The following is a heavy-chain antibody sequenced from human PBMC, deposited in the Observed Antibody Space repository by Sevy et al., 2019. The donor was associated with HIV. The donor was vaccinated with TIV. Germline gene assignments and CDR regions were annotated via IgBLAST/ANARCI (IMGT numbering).Heavy chain of an antibody. CDR3: ARSLKDWTPSAGH. D-gene: IGHD1-1*01. V-gene: IGHV3-11*06. CDR1: GFTFSDYY. J-gene: IGHJ4*02. CDR2: ISSTTGYT. Sequence: GGSLRLSCTASGFTFSDYYMSWIRQAPGKGLECVSFISSTTGYTNYADSVKARFTISRDNAKNSLYLQMNNLRAEDTAVYYCARSLKDWTPSAGHWGQGTLVTVSS.